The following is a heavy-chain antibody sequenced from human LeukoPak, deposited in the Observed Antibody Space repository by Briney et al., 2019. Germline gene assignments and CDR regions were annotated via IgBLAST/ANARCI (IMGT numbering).Heavy chain of an antibody. Sequence: SQTLSLTCAISGDSVSSYDATWNWIRQSPSRGLEWLGRTYYRSKWGNDYAVSVKSRITINPDTSKNQFSLHLNSVTPEDTAVYYCARVSSRAFDVWGQGTVVTVSP. CDR1: GDSVSSYDAT. J-gene: IGHJ3*01. CDR2: TYYRSKWGN. V-gene: IGHV6-1*01. D-gene: IGHD6-6*01. CDR3: ARVSSRAFDV.